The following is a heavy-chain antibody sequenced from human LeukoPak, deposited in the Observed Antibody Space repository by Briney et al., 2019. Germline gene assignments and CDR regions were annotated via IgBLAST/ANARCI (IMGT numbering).Heavy chain of an antibody. CDR1: GVTFNKYY. Sequence: GGSLRLSCAASGVTFNKYYMTWIRQAPGKGLEWLSYISSSNITMYYADSVKGRFTISRDNAKNSLYLQMHSLRPDDTAVYYCARDGGYGDYPHFDYWGQGTLVTVSS. V-gene: IGHV3-11*01. D-gene: IGHD4-17*01. CDR2: ISSSNITM. J-gene: IGHJ4*01. CDR3: ARDGGYGDYPHFDY.